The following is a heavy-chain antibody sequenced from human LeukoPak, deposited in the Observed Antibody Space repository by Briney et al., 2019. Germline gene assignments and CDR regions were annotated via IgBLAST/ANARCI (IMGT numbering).Heavy chain of an antibody. CDR3: ARTAYYYDSSGYYSFDY. V-gene: IGHV5-51*01. CDR2: IYPGDSDT. D-gene: IGHD3-22*01. CDR1: GYSFTSYW. Sequence: GESLKISCKGSGYSFTSYWIGWVRQMPGKGLEWMGIIYPGDSDTRYSPSFQGQVTISADKSIGTAYLQWSSLKASDTAMYYCARTAYYYDSSGYYSFDYWGQGTLVTVSS. J-gene: IGHJ4*02.